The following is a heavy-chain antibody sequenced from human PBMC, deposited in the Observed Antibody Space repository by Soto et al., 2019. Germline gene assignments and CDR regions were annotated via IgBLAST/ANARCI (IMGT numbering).Heavy chain of an antibody. CDR2: IYYSGST. CDR1: GGSISSGGYY. J-gene: IGHJ6*02. V-gene: IGHV4-31*03. Sequence: KASETLSLTCTVSGGSISSGGYYWSWIRQHPGKGLEWIGYIYYSGSTYYNPSLKSRVTISVDTSKNQFSLKLSSVTAADTAVYYCARAPGPMYYAMDAWGQGTMVTVSS. CDR3: ARAPGPMYYAMDA. D-gene: IGHD2-8*01.